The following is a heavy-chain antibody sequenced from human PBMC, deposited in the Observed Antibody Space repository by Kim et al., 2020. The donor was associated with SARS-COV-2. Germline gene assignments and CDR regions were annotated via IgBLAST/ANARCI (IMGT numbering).Heavy chain of an antibody. CDR3: ARGDYDILTGDPRFYLDY. CDR1: GDTFKRIA. D-gene: IGHD3-9*01. CDR2: IIPIFATT. V-gene: IGHV1-69*13. Sequence: SVKVSCKASGDTFKRIAITWVRQAPGQGLEWMGGIIPIFATTNYAQRFQGRVTITADESTSTAYMELISLRSEDTAVYYCARGDYDILTGDPRFYLDYWGQGTLVTVSS. J-gene: IGHJ4*02.